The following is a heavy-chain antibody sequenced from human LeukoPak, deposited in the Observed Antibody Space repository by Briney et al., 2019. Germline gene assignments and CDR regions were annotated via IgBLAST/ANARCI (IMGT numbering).Heavy chain of an antibody. J-gene: IGHJ4*02. CDR2: TYPGDSDT. Sequence: GESLKISCKASGYSFTSYWIGWVRQMPGKGLEWMGITYPGDSDTRYSPSFQGQVIISADKSISTAYLQWGSLRTSDTAMYYCAEYGSSGSGSGPDYWGQGTLVTVSS. CDR3: AEYGSSGSGSGPDY. V-gene: IGHV5-51*01. D-gene: IGHD3-10*01. CDR1: GYSFTSYW.